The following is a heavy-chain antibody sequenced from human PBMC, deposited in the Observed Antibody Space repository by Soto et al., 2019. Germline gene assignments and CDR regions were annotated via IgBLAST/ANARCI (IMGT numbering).Heavy chain of an antibody. CDR2: MYYSGIT. D-gene: IGHD3-10*01. Sequence: PSETLSLTCTVSGDSIRSPGYYWSWIRQHPGKGLEWIGYMYYSGITYYNPSLKSRVSMSVDISKNQFSLKVSSVTAADTAVYYCARQYDSGISYHWLDPWGQGTLVTVSS. CDR1: GDSIRSPGYY. J-gene: IGHJ5*02. CDR3: ARQYDSGISYHWLDP. V-gene: IGHV4-31*03.